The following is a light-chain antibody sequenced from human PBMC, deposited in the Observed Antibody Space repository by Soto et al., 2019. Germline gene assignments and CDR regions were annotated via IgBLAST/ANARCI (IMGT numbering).Light chain of an antibody. CDR2: GTS. CDR3: QRYGSSPLIT. J-gene: IGKJ5*01. V-gene: IGKV3-20*01. Sequence: EIVLTQSPRTLYLSPGERATLSCRPSQSVSSSSLAWYQQRPGQAPRLLXYGTSSRATGIPDRFSGSGSGTDFTLTISRLEPEDFAVYFCQRYGSSPLITFGQGTRLEIK. CDR1: QSVSSSS.